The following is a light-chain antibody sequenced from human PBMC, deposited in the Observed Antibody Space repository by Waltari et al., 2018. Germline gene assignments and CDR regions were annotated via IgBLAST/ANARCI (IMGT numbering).Light chain of an antibody. V-gene: IGLV2-14*03. CDR2: DFS. Sequence: SALTQPASVSGSPGQSVTVSCAGASGAIGTYTSVSWYQLLPGKAPKLMVFDFSKRPSGVSHRFSGSKSGNTASLTISGLQAEDEASYYCTSFTTSKTVIFGGGTKLTVL. CDR3: TSFTTSKTVI. J-gene: IGLJ2*01. CDR1: SGAIGTYTS.